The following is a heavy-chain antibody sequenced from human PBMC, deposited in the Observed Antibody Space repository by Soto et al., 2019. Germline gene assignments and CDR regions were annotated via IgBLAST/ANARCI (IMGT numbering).Heavy chain of an antibody. Sequence: GASVKVSCKASGGTFSSYAISWVRQAPGQGLEWMGGIIPIFGTANYAQKFQGRVTITADESTSTAYMELSSLRSEDTAVYYCARSHWDTAKIQVGFFDYWGQGTLVTVSS. CDR1: GGTFSSYA. V-gene: IGHV1-69*13. CDR2: IIPIFGTA. J-gene: IGHJ4*02. D-gene: IGHD5-18*01. CDR3: ARSHWDTAKIQVGFFDY.